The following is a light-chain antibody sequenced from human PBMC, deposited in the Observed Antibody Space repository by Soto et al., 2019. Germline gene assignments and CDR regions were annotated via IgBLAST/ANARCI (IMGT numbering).Light chain of an antibody. V-gene: IGKV1-39*01. Sequence: DLQMTQSPSSLSASVGDRVTITCRASQTISGYLNWYQQKPGKDPELLIYAASYLGNGVPSRFSGSVSGTYFNLTISSLQTEDLATYDCQQGYTTPLTFGGLTKVDIK. CDR1: QTISGY. CDR3: QQGYTTPLT. CDR2: AAS. J-gene: IGKJ4*01.